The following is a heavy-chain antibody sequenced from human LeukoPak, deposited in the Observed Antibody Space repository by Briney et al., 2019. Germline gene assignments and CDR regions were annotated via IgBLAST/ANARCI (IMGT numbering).Heavy chain of an antibody. V-gene: IGHV3-23*01. D-gene: IGHD6-6*01. CDR2: ISGSGGST. J-gene: IGHJ3*02. Sequence: GGSLRLSCAASGFTFSSYAMSWVRQAPGKGLEWVSAISGSGGSTYYADSVKGRFTISRDNSKNTLYLQMNSLRAEDTAVYYCARDGNIAARRGSAFDIWGQGTMVTVSS. CDR3: ARDGNIAARRGSAFDI. CDR1: GFTFSSYA.